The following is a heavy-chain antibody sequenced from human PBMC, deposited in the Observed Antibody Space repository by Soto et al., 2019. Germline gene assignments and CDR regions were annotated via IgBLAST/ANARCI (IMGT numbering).Heavy chain of an antibody. Sequence: QVQLVQSGAEVQKPGSSVKVSCKSSGCTLRSSAISWVRQAPGQGLEWMGGVIPIFGTANYAQTFQGRVTNTADESTSTASMDMSSLRSGVTAVYYCAREATAMVNSLDYWGQGTLFTVAS. CDR2: VIPIFGTA. CDR3: AREATAMVNSLDY. D-gene: IGHD5-18*01. V-gene: IGHV1-69*12. CDR1: GCTLRSSA. J-gene: IGHJ4*02.